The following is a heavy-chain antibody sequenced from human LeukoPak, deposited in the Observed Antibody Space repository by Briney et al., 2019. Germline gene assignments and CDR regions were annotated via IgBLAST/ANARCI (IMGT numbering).Heavy chain of an antibody. Sequence: PSQTLSLTCTVSGGSISSGGYYWSWIRQHPGKGLEWIGYIYYSGSTYYDPSLKSRVTISVHTSKNQFSLKLSSVTAADTAVYYCVSTTKYYDFWSGSAYYFDYWGQGTLVTVSS. V-gene: IGHV4-31*03. CDR3: VSTTKYYDFWSGSAYYFDY. D-gene: IGHD3-3*01. CDR1: GGSISSGGYY. CDR2: IYYSGST. J-gene: IGHJ4*02.